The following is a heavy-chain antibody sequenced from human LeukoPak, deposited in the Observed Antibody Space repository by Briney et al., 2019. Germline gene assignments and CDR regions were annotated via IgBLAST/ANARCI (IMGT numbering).Heavy chain of an antibody. V-gene: IGHV1-69*13. CDR3: ARSLGELSLGLGGQVEDYYYYYMDV. CDR1: GGTFSSYA. D-gene: IGHD3-16*02. CDR2: IIPIFGTA. J-gene: IGHJ6*03. Sequence: GASVKVSCKASGGTFSSYAISWVRQAPGQGLEWMRGIIPIFGTANYAQKFQGRVTITADESTSTAYMELSSLRSEDTAVYYCARSLGELSLGLGGQVEDYYYYYMDVWGKGTTVTVSS.